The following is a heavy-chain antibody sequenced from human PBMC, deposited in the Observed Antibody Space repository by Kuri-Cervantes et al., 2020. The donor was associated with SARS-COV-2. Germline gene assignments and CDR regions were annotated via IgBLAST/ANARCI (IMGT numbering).Heavy chain of an antibody. D-gene: IGHD6-6*01. V-gene: IGHV4-59*08. J-gene: IGHJ4*02. Sequence: SETLSLTCTVSGGSISSYYWSWIRQPPGKGLEWIGYIYYSGSTNYNPSLKSRVTISVDTSKNQFSLKLSSVTAADTAVYYCASLADPILPYSSSHNFDYWGQGTLVTVSS. CDR1: GGSISSYY. CDR2: IYYSGST. CDR3: ASLADPILPYSSSHNFDY.